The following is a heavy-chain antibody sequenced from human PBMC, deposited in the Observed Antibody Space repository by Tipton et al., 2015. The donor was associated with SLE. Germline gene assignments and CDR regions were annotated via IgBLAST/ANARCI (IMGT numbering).Heavy chain of an antibody. CDR3: ARKWRLTGYEQKAYFDL. CDR1: GGSISSSHHY. Sequence: TLSLTCTVSGGSISSSHHYWGWIRQPPEKGLEWIGSIYYAGHTYYNPSLKSRVTVSVDTSKNQFSLKLSSVIAADTAVYYCARKWRLTGYEQKAYFDLWGRGTLVTVSS. J-gene: IGHJ2*01. V-gene: IGHV4-39*01. CDR2: IYYAGHT. D-gene: IGHD5-12*01.